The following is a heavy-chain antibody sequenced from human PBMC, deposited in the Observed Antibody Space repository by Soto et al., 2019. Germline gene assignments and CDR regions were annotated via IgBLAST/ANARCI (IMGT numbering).Heavy chain of an antibody. V-gene: IGHV3-7*04. J-gene: IGHJ4*02. D-gene: IGHD2-2*01. CDR3: AREVVVSRGASYFGY. CDR1: GFTFSSNW. CDR2: IRQDGSEI. Sequence: GGSLRLSCVGSGFTFSSNWMTWVRQAPGKGLEWVANIRQDGSEINYVDSVKGRFTISRDNTKNSLYLQMNSLRAEDTAIYYCAREVVVSRGASYFGYWGLGTLVTVSS.